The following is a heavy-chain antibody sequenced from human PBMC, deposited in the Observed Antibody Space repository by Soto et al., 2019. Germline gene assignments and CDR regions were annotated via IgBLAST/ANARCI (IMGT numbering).Heavy chain of an antibody. CDR3: AICRLGVADDTTYFDY. Sequence: GASVKVSCKVSGYTLTELSMHWVRQAPGKGLEWMGGFDPEDGETIYAQKFQGRVTMTEDTSTDTAYMELSSLRSEDTAVYYCAICRLGVADDTTYFDYWGQGTLVTVSS. D-gene: IGHD3-3*01. CDR1: GYTLTELS. J-gene: IGHJ4*02. V-gene: IGHV1-24*01. CDR2: FDPEDGET.